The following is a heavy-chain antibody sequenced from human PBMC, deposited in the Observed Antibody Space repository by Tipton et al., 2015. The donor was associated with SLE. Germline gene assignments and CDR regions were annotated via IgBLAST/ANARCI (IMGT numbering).Heavy chain of an antibody. CDR1: GNSFYNGFY. CDR3: ARDPYDSWSDYQATFDY. D-gene: IGHD3-3*01. J-gene: IGHJ4*02. V-gene: IGHV4-38-2*02. CDR2: IYRSGTA. Sequence: TLSLTCSVSGNSFYNGFYWGWIRQSPGKGLEWIGSIYRSGTAYYNPSLKSRVTMSVDTSKNQFSLKLTSVTAADTAVYYCARDPYDSWSDYQATFDYWGQGTLVTVSP.